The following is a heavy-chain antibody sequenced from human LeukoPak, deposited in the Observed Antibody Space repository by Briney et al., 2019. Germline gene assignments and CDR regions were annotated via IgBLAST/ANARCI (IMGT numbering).Heavy chain of an antibody. J-gene: IGHJ4*02. CDR2: ISYDGSNK. Sequence: GGSLRLSCAASGFTFSSYGMHWVRQAPGKGLEWVAVISYDGSNKYYADSVKGRFTISRDNSKNTLYLQMNSLRAEDTAVYYCARDQFWDTAMVPDQLLLDYWGQGTLVTVSS. V-gene: IGHV3-30*03. CDR1: GFTFSSYG. CDR3: ARDQFWDTAMVPDQLLLDY. D-gene: IGHD5-18*01.